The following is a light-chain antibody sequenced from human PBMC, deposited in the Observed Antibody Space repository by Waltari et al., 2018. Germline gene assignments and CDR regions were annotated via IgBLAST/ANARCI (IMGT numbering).Light chain of an antibody. CDR1: QRISASH. Sequence: PGERATLSCRTSQRISASHLAWYQQKPGQAPRLLIYGTSTRATGIPERFSGSGSGTDFSLTVTSMQPEDFAVYFCQQYGNSPWTFGQGTKVEV. CDR3: QQYGNSPWT. J-gene: IGKJ1*01. V-gene: IGKV3-20*01. CDR2: GTS.